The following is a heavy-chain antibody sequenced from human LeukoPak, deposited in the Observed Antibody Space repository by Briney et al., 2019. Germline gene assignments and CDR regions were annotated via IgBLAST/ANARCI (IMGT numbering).Heavy chain of an antibody. J-gene: IGHJ4*02. CDR2: VYSGGSA. CDR3: ARGLKWSGYWEYYFDY. Sequence: PGGSLRLSCAASGFTVSSNHMSWVRQAPGKGLEWVSVVYSGGSAYYADSVKGRFTISRDNSKNALYLQMNSLRAEDTAVYYCARGLKWSGYWEYYFDYWGQGTLVTVSS. CDR1: GFTVSSNH. D-gene: IGHD5-12*01. V-gene: IGHV3-53*01.